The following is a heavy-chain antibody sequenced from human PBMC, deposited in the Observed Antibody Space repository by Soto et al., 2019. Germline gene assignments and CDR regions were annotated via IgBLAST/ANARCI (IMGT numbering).Heavy chain of an antibody. V-gene: IGHV5-51*01. Sequence: LKISCQGSGYTFTNYWIVWVRQLPGKGLEWMGIIYPRDSHTTYSPSFQGQVTISDDKSLNSAFLQWSSLKASDTATYYCARFAATSGINAFDVWGPGTMVTVSS. CDR2: IYPRDSHT. D-gene: IGHD1-1*01. CDR3: ARFAATSGINAFDV. CDR1: GYTFTNYW. J-gene: IGHJ3*01.